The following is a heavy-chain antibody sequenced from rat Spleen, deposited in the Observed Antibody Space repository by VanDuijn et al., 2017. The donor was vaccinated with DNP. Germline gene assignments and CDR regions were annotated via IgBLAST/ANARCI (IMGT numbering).Heavy chain of an antibody. CDR2: ISTSGGST. CDR1: GFIFSNYW. V-gene: IGHV5-27*01. Sequence: EVQLVESGGGLVQPGRSLKLSCVASGFIFSNYWMTWIRQAPTKGLEWVASISTSGGSTYYRDSVKGRFTVSRDNAKSTLYLQMDSLRSEDTATYYCASETIAALDYWGQGVMVTVSS. J-gene: IGHJ2*01. CDR3: ASETIAALDY. D-gene: IGHD1-2*01.